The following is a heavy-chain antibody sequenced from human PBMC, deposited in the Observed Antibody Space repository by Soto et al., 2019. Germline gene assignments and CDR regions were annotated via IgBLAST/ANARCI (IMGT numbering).Heavy chain of an antibody. V-gene: IGHV4-30-4*01. CDR2: IYYSGST. Sequence: PSETLSLTCTVSGGSISSGDYYWSWIRQPPGKGLEWIGYIYYSGSTYYNPSLKSRVTISVDTSKNQFSLKLSSVIAADTAVYYCARMVIANDAFDIWGQGTMVTVSS. J-gene: IGHJ3*02. D-gene: IGHD2-21*01. CDR3: ARMVIANDAFDI. CDR1: GGSISSGDYY.